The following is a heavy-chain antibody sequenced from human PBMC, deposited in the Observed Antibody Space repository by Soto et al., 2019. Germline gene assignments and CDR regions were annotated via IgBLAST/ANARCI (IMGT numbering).Heavy chain of an antibody. CDR1: GFTFSSYW. CDR2: INSDGSST. Sequence: GGSLRLSCAASGFTFSSYWMHWVRQAPGKGLVWVSRINSDGSSTSYADSVKGRFTISRANAKNTLYLQMNSLRAEDTAVYYCARDHHDYYGSGSYYQPPYLGYYMDVWGKGTTVTVSS. CDR3: ARDHHDYYGSGSYYQPPYLGYYMDV. V-gene: IGHV3-74*01. J-gene: IGHJ6*03. D-gene: IGHD3-10*01.